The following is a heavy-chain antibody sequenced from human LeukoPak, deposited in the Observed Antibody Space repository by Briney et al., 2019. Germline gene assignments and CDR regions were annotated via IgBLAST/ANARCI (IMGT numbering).Heavy chain of an antibody. CDR1: GYTFINYA. V-gene: IGHV1-3*01. J-gene: IGHJ4*02. Sequence: GASVKVSCKASGYTFINYAINWGRQAPGQRPEWIGWINAGNGNTKYSQKFQGRVTITRVTSASTAYMELSSLTSEDTGIYYCARGPRAAADDYWGQGTLVTVSS. D-gene: IGHD6-13*01. CDR2: INAGNGNT. CDR3: ARGPRAAADDY.